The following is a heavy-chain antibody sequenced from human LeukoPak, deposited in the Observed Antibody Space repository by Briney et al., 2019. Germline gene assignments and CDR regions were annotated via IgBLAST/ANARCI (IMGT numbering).Heavy chain of an antibody. V-gene: IGHV4-34*01. CDR2: INHSGST. Sequence: SETLSLTCAVYGGSFSGYYWSWIRQPPGKGLEWIGEINHSGSTNYNPSLKSRVTISVDTSKNQFSLKLSSVTAADTAVYYCARGGYSYGLGPYDYWGQGTLVTVSS. D-gene: IGHD5-18*01. CDR1: GGSFSGYY. CDR3: ARGGYSYGLGPYDY. J-gene: IGHJ4*02.